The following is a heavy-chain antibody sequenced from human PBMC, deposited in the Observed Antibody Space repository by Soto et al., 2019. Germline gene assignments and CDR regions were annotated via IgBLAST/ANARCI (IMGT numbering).Heavy chain of an antibody. V-gene: IGHV1-69*12. CDR3: ARETTTVTTGWWWFGP. D-gene: IGHD4-17*01. Sequence: QVQLVQSGAEVKKPGSSVKVSCKASGGTFSSYAISWVRQAPGQGLEWMGGISPIFGTANYAQKFQGRVTITADESTSTAYMELSSLRSEDTAVYYCARETTTVTTGWWWFGPWGQGTLVTVSS. J-gene: IGHJ5*02. CDR1: GGTFSSYA. CDR2: ISPIFGTA.